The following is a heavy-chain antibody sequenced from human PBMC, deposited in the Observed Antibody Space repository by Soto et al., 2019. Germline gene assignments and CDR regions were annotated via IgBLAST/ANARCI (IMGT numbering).Heavy chain of an antibody. V-gene: IGHV3-21*01. Sequence: EVQLVESGGGLVKPGGSLRLSCAASGFTFSIYSMNWVRQAPGKGLEWVSSITSSTNYIYYADSVKGRFTISRDNAKNSLYRQMNTLRAEDTAVYYCAGQSMVRDPLSGYGMDVWGQGTTVTVSS. D-gene: IGHD3-10*01. CDR3: AGQSMVRDPLSGYGMDV. CDR1: GFTFSIYS. J-gene: IGHJ6*02. CDR2: ITSSTNYI.